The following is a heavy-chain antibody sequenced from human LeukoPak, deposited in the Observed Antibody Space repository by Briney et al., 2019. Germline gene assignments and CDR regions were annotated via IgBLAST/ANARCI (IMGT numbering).Heavy chain of an antibody. CDR1: RYMFTTYS. J-gene: IGHJ4*02. CDR2: ISGGGGNT. CDR3: ANAFYGDLRV. V-gene: IGHV1-3*01. Sequence: ASVKVSCKASRYMFTTYSMHWVRQAPGQRREWMGWISGGGGNTKYLEKFQGRITITGDTSASTVYMELSSLRFEDTAVYYCANAFYGDLRVWGQGTLVTVSS. D-gene: IGHD4-17*01.